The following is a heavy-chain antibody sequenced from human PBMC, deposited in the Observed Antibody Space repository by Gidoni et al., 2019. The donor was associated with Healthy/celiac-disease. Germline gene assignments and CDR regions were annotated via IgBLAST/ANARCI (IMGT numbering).Heavy chain of an antibody. V-gene: IGHV4-59*01. D-gene: IGHD3-10*01. CDR2: IYYSGST. CDR3: ARGHYGSEFDY. CDR1: GGSISSYY. J-gene: IGHJ4*02. Sequence: QVQLQESGPGLVKLSETLSLTCTVSGGSISSYYWSWIRQPPGKGLEWIGYIYYSGSTNYNPSLKSRVTISVDTSKNQFSLKLSSVTAADTAVYYCARGHYGSEFDYWGQGTLVTVSS.